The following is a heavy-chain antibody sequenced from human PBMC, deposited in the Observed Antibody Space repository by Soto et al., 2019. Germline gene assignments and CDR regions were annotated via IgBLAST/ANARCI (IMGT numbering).Heavy chain of an antibody. V-gene: IGHV3-15*07. Sequence: GGSLRLSCAASGFTFSNAWMNWVRQAPGKGLEWVGRIKSKTDGGTTDYASPVKGRFTISSDDSKNTLYLQINSLKTEHTVVYYCTTSTNYYDSSGYDWGQGTLVTVSS. D-gene: IGHD3-22*01. CDR2: IKSKTDGGTT. J-gene: IGHJ4*02. CDR3: TTSTNYYDSSGYD. CDR1: GFTFSNAW.